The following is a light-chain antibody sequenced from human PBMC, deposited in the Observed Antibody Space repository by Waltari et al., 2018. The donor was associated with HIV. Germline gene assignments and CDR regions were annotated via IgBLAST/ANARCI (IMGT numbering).Light chain of an antibody. Sequence: SSELTQPPSVSVSPGHTARITCSGDASPKPYTHWFQQKPGQAPLVVIHKNTERPSGIPERFSASRSGTTVTLTISGVQTDDEADYYCLSADSSGTYVFGPGTTVTVL. CDR1: ASPKPY. J-gene: IGLJ1*01. CDR3: LSADSSGTYV. V-gene: IGLV3-25*03. CDR2: KNT.